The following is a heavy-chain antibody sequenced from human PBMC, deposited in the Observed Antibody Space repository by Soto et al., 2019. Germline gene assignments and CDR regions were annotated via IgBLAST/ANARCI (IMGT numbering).Heavy chain of an antibody. J-gene: IGHJ5*02. CDR2: ISGSGGST. D-gene: IGHD3-3*01. CDR1: GFTFSSYA. CDR3: ATSQWLYYDFWSVSSWFDP. Sequence: GGSXRLSCAASGFTFSSYAMSWVRKDPGKGLEWVSAISGSGGSTYYADSVKGRFTISRDNSKNTLYLQMNSLRAEDTAVYYCATSQWLYYDFWSVSSWFDPWGQGTLVTVSS. V-gene: IGHV3-23*01.